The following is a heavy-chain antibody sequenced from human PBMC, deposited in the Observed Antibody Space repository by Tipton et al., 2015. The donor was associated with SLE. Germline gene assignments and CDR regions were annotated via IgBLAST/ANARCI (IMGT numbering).Heavy chain of an antibody. V-gene: IGHV6-1*01. CDR1: GDSVSTNSAA. Sequence: GLVKPSQTLSLTCAISGDSVSTNSAAWTWIRQSPSRGLEWLGRTYYRSKWYSDYAVSVKSRITINPDTSKNQFSLQLNSVTPEDTAVYYCERVWGTGSRGVDYWGQGTLVTVSS. J-gene: IGHJ4*02. CDR3: ERVWGTGSRGVDY. CDR2: TYYRSKWYS. D-gene: IGHD2-2*01.